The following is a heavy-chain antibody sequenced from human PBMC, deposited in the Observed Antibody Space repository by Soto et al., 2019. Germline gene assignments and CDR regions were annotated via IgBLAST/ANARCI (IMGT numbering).Heavy chain of an antibody. J-gene: IGHJ6*02. CDR2: INHRGST. CDR1: VGSFSDYY. D-gene: IGHD3-10*01. CDR3: ARVGGSYYSFGMDV. V-gene: IGHV4-34*01. Sequence: QVQLQQWGAGLLKPSETLSLTCAVYVGSFSDYYWSWIRQSPGKGLEWIGEINHRGSTKYSPSLKSRVTISVDTSKNQFSLKLSSVTAADTAVYYCARVGGSYYSFGMDVWGRGTTLTVSS.